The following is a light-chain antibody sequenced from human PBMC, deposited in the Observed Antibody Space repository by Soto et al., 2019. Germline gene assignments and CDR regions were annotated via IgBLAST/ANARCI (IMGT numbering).Light chain of an antibody. CDR1: NIGSKS. J-gene: IGLJ3*02. Sequence: YELTQPPSVSVAPGQTATITCGGSNIGSKSVHWYQQKPGQAPVLVVFDDSDRPSGIPGRFSGSNFGETATLTISGVEAGDEADYYCQVWDRSSDHGVFGGGTKLTVL. CDR2: DDS. CDR3: QVWDRSSDHGV. V-gene: IGLV3-21*02.